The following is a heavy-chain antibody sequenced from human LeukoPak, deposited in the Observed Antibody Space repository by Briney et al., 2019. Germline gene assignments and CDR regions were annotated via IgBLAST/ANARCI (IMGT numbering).Heavy chain of an antibody. CDR1: GFTFSSYG. J-gene: IGHJ4*02. V-gene: IGHV3-33*01. Sequence: PGGSLRLSCAASGFTFSSYGMHWVRQAPGKGLEWVAVIWYDGNNKYYAESVKGRFTISRDISKNTLYLQMNSLRAEDTAVYYCATGRDAYKSGCWGQGTLVTVSS. CDR2: IWYDGNNK. CDR3: ATGRDAYKSGC. D-gene: IGHD5-24*01.